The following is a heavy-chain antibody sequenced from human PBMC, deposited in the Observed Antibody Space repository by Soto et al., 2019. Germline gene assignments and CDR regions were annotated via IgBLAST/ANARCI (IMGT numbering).Heavy chain of an antibody. Sequence: SQTLSLTCAISGDSVSSNSAAWNWIRQSPSRGLEWLGRTYYRSKWYNDYAVSVKSGITINPETSKNQFSLQLNSVTPEDTAVYYCARFEYSSSSSNFDYWGQGTLVTVSS. CDR2: TYYRSKWYN. V-gene: IGHV6-1*01. D-gene: IGHD6-6*01. CDR1: GDSVSSNSAA. CDR3: ARFEYSSSSSNFDY. J-gene: IGHJ4*02.